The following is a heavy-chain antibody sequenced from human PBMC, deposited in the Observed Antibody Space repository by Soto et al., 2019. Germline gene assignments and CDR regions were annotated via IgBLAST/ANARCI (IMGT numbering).Heavy chain of an antibody. CDR1: GGSISSGGYS. CDR2: IYHSGST. CDR3: ARVGSSWFRFDP. J-gene: IGHJ5*02. D-gene: IGHD6-13*01. V-gene: IGHV4-30-2*01. Sequence: QLQLQESGSGLVKPSQTLSLTCAVSGGSISSGGYSWSWIRQPPGKGLEWIGYIYHSGSTYYNPSLKSRVTISVDRSKNQFYLKLSSVTGADTAVYYCARVGSSWFRFDPWGQGTLVTVS.